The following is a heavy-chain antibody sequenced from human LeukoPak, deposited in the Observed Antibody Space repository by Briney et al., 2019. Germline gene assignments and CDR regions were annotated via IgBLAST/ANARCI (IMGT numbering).Heavy chain of an antibody. CDR2: ISSSSSYI. D-gene: IGHD1-26*01. CDR3: AKDISGIVGATLYYFDY. Sequence: GGSLRLSCAASGFTFSSYSMNWVRQAPGKGLEWVSSISSSSSYIYYADSVKGRFTISRDNAKNSLYLQMNSLRAEDTALYYCAKDISGIVGATLYYFDYWGQGTLVTVSS. J-gene: IGHJ4*02. CDR1: GFTFSSYS. V-gene: IGHV3-21*04.